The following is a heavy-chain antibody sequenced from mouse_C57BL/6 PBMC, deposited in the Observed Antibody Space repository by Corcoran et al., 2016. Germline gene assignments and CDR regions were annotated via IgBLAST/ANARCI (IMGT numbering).Heavy chain of an antibody. V-gene: IGHV9-3*01. CDR1: GYTFTTYG. D-gene: IGHD2-5*01. CDR2: INTYSGVP. J-gene: IGHJ1*03. CDR3: ARDSNYWYFDV. Sequence: QIQLVQSGPELKKPGETVKISCKASGYTFTTYGMSWVKQAPGKGLKWMGWINTYSGVPTYADDFKGRFAFSLETSASTAYLQINNLKNEDTATYVCARDSNYWYFDVWGTGTTVTVSS.